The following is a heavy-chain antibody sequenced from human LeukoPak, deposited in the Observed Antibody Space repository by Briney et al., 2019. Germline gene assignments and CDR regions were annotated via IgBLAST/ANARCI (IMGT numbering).Heavy chain of an antibody. D-gene: IGHD3-3*01. CDR1: GGSISSYY. CDR2: IYYSGT. V-gene: IGHV4-59*12. J-gene: IGHJ4*02. Sequence: SETLSLTCTVSGGSISSYYWSWIRQPPGKGLEWIGYIYYSGTYYNPSLKSRVSISEDTSKDQFSLKLTSVTAADTAVYYCARDWREWGQGTLVTVSS. CDR3: ARDWRE.